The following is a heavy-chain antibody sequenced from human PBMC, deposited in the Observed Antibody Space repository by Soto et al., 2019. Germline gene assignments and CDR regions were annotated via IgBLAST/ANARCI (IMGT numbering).Heavy chain of an antibody. CDR1: GFTFSSYG. D-gene: IGHD6-13*01. J-gene: IGHJ6*02. V-gene: IGHV3-30*18. CDR3: AKDLPAYSSSWYKYYGMDV. CDR2: ISYDGSNK. Sequence: PGGSLRLSCAASGFTFSSYGMHWVRQAPGKGLEWVAVISYDGSNKYYADSVKGRFTISRDNSKNTLYLQMNSLRAEDTAVYYCAKDLPAYSSSWYKYYGMDVWGQGTTVTV.